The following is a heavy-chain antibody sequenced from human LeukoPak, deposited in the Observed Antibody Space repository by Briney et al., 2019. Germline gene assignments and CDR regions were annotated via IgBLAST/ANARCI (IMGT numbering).Heavy chain of an antibody. V-gene: IGHV3-48*03. CDR1: GFTFRDYE. Sequence: PGGSLRLSCAASGFTFRDYEMNWVRQAPGKGLEWVSYISSSGSTIYYADSVKGRFNISRDSAKKSVYLQMNSLRAEDTAVYYCARDPVGYYYAMDVWGQGTTVTVSS. J-gene: IGHJ6*02. D-gene: IGHD4-23*01. CDR2: ISSSGSTI. CDR3: ARDPVGYYYAMDV.